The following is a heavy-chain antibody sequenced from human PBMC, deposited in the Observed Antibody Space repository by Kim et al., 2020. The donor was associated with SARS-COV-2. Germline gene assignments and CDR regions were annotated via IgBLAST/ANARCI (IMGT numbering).Heavy chain of an antibody. CDR3: ARRGNRDGYNYEVDY. D-gene: IGHD3-16*01. Sequence: GESLKISCKGSGYSFTSYWIGWVRQMRGKGLEWMGIIYPGDSDTRYSPSFQGQVTISAYKSISTAYLQWRSLKASDTAMYYCARRGNRDGYNYEVDYWGQGTLVTVSS. J-gene: IGHJ4*02. CDR1: GYSFTSYW. CDR2: IYPGDSDT. V-gene: IGHV5-51*01.